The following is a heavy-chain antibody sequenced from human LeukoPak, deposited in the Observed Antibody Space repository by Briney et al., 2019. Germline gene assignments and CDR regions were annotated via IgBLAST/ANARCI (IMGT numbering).Heavy chain of an antibody. CDR2: IYYSGST. Sequence: SETLSLTCIVSGGSISSYYWSWIRQPPGKGLEWIGYIYYSGSTNYNPSFKSRVTISIDKSKNQFSLKLSSVAATDTGVYYCARGLTLFDPWGQGTLVTVSS. CDR1: GGSISSYY. J-gene: IGHJ5*02. CDR3: ARGLTLFDP. V-gene: IGHV4-59*01. D-gene: IGHD1-20*01.